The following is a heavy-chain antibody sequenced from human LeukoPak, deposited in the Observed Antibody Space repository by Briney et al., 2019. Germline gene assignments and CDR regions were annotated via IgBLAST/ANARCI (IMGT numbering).Heavy chain of an antibody. V-gene: IGHV4-59*01. CDR2: IYYSGST. Sequence: PSETLSLTGTVSGGSISSYYWSWIRQPPGKGLEWIGYIYYSGSTNYNPSLKSRVTISVDTSKNQFSLKLSSVTAADTAVYYCARDRSHDYYYYGMDVWGQGTTVTVSS. CDR3: ARDRSHDYYYYGMDV. CDR1: GGSISSYY. J-gene: IGHJ6*02.